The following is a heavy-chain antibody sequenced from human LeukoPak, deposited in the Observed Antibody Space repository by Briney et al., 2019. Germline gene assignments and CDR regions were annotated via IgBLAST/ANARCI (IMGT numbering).Heavy chain of an antibody. CDR3: ARDPATTPNYYYYYYGMDV. D-gene: IGHD2-15*01. Sequence: AASVKVSCKASGYTFTGYYMHWVRQAPGQGLEWMGWINPNSGGTNYAQKFQGRVTMTRDTSNSTAYMELSRLRSDDTAVYYCARDPATTPNYYYYYYGMDVWGQGTTVTVSS. J-gene: IGHJ6*02. CDR2: INPNSGGT. V-gene: IGHV1-2*02. CDR1: GYTFTGYY.